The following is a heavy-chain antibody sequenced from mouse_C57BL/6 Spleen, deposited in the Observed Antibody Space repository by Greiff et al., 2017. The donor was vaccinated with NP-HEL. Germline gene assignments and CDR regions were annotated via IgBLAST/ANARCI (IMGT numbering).Heavy chain of an antibody. J-gene: IGHJ1*03. V-gene: IGHV5-4*01. Sequence: EVQGVESGGGLVKPGGSLKLSCAASGFTFSSYAMSWVRQTPEKRLEWVATISDGGSYTYYPVNVKGRFTFSRANANNNLYLKMSQLKAEDTAMCYCARESKYDYDYRGYFDVRGTGTTVTVSS. D-gene: IGHD2-4*01. CDR3: ARESKYDYDYRGYFDV. CDR1: GFTFSSYA. CDR2: ISDGGSYT.